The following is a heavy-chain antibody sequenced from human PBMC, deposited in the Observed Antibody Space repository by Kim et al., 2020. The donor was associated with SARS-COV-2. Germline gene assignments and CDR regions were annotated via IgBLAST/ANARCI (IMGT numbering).Heavy chain of an antibody. J-gene: IGHJ6*02. CDR2: IYHSGST. Sequence: SETLSLTCTVSGYSISSGYYWGWIRQPPGKGLEWIGRIYHSGSTYYNPSLKSRVTISVDTSKNQFSLKLSSVTAADTAVYYCAREPGDTMIVVDYYYGMDVWGQGTPVTVSS. CDR1: GYSISSGYY. V-gene: IGHV4-38-2*02. D-gene: IGHD3-22*01. CDR3: AREPGDTMIVVDYYYGMDV.